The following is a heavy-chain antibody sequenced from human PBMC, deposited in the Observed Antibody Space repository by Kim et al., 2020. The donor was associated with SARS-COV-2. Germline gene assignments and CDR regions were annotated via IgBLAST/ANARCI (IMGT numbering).Heavy chain of an antibody. CDR1: GFTFSSYA. CDR3: ARGLLTGSRYYYYGMDV. V-gene: IGHV3-30-3*01. CDR2: ISYDGSNK. D-gene: IGHD3-9*01. Sequence: GGSLRLSCAASGFTFSSYAMHWVRQAPGKGLEWVAVISYDGSNKYYADSVKGRFTISRDNSKNTLYLQMNSLRAEDTAVYYCARGLLTGSRYYYYGMDVWGQGTTVTVSS. J-gene: IGHJ6*02.